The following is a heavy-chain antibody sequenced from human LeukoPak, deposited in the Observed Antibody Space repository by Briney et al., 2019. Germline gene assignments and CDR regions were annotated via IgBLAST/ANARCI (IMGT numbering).Heavy chain of an antibody. Sequence: GGSLRLSCAASGFTVSSNYMSWVRQAPGKGLEWVSVIYSGGSTYYADSVKGRFTISRDNSKNTLYLQMNSLRAEDTAVYYCAKDPTYYDFWSGYSPGYGMDVWGQGTTVTVSS. D-gene: IGHD3-3*01. CDR1: GFTVSSNY. V-gene: IGHV3-53*01. J-gene: IGHJ6*02. CDR3: AKDPTYYDFWSGYSPGYGMDV. CDR2: IYSGGST.